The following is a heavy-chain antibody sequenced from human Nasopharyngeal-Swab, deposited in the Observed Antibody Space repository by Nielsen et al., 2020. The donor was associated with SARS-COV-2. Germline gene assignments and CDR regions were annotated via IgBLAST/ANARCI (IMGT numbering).Heavy chain of an antibody. CDR3: ARSRDTTETAGDY. V-gene: IGHV1-18*01. CDR1: GGTFSSYA. Sequence: ASVKVSCKASGGTFSSYAISWVRQAPGQGLEWMGWISAYNGNTNYAQKLQGRVTMTTDTSTSTAYMELRSLRSDDTAVYYCARSRDTTETAGDYWGQGTLVTVSS. J-gene: IGHJ4*02. CDR2: ISAYNGNT. D-gene: IGHD1-1*01.